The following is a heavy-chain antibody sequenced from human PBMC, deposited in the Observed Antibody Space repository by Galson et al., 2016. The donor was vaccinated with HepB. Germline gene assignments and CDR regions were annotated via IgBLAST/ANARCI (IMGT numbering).Heavy chain of an antibody. CDR2: ISWKSGNI. J-gene: IGHJ3*02. CDR3: AKPRSLLPGVFDI. V-gene: IGHV3-9*01. D-gene: IGHD1-26*01. CDR1: GFTFDNYA. Sequence: SLRLSCAASGFTFDNYAMHWVRQAPGKGLQWVSGISWKSGNIGYADSVKGRFTISRDNAKNSLYLQMNSLRAEDTALYYCAKPRSLLPGVFDIWGQGTMVTVSS.